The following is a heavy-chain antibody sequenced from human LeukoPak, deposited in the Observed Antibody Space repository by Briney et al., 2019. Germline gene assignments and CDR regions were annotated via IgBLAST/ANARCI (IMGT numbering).Heavy chain of an antibody. CDR3: ARGGGDGYNFDY. Sequence: GGSLRLSCAASGFTVSSNYMSSVRQAPGKGLEWVSVIYSGGTTYFADSVKGRFTISRDNSKNTLYLQMNSLRAEDTAVYYCARGGGDGYNFDYWGQGTLVTVSS. V-gene: IGHV3-66*01. CDR1: GFTVSSNY. CDR2: IYSGGTT. J-gene: IGHJ4*02. D-gene: IGHD5-24*01.